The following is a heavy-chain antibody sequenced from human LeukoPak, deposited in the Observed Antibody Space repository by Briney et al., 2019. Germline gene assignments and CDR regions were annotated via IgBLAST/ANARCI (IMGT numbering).Heavy chain of an antibody. J-gene: IGHJ4*02. D-gene: IGHD6-13*01. V-gene: IGHV3-7*03. Sequence: GGSLRLSCEGSGFTFRTYWMTWVRQAPGKGLEWVANIKQGGSEKYYVESVKGRFTISRDNAQNSLFLQMNSLRAEDTAVYYCARPRDSGWSKTWDYWGQGTLVTVSS. CDR1: GFTFRTYW. CDR3: ARPRDSGWSKTWDY. CDR2: IKQGGSEK.